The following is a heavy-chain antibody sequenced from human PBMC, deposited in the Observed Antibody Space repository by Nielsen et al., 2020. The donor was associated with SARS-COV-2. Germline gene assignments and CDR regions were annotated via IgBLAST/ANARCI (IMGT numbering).Heavy chain of an antibody. CDR2: IIPIFGTA. D-gene: IGHD4-11*01. CDR1: GGTFSSYA. V-gene: IGHV1-69*05. J-gene: IGHJ4*02. CDR3: ARTTHPPDLDY. Sequence: SVKVSCKASGGTFSSYAISWVRQAPGQGLEWMGGIIPIFGTANYAQKLQGRVTMTTDTSTSTAYMELKSLRSDDTAVYYCARTTHPPDLDYWGQGTLVTVSS.